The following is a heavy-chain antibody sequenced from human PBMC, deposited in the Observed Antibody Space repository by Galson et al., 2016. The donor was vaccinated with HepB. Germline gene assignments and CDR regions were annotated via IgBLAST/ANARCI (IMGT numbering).Heavy chain of an antibody. CDR1: GASISSGTYY. Sequence: TLSLTCTASGASISSGTYYWSWIRQPAGKGLEWIGRIYTSGSTNYNPSLKSRVTISVDTSKNQFSLKVTSVTAADTAVYYCARSYGGYAFDIWGKGTMVTVSS. D-gene: IGHD4-23*01. CDR2: IYTSGST. J-gene: IGHJ3*02. CDR3: ARSYGGYAFDI. V-gene: IGHV4-61*02.